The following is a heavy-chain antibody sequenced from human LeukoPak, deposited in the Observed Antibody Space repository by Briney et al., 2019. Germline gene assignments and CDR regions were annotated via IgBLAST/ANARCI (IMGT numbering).Heavy chain of an antibody. CDR3: ARGGIVGAKSAFDI. CDR1: GGSISNYY. Sequence: SETLSLTCTVSGGSISNYYWSWIRQPPGKGLEWIGYIYYSGSTNYNPSLKSRVTISVDTSKNQFSLKLSSVTAADTAVYYCARGGIVGAKSAFDIWGQGTMVTVSS. D-gene: IGHD1-26*01. V-gene: IGHV4-59*01. CDR2: IYYSGST. J-gene: IGHJ3*02.